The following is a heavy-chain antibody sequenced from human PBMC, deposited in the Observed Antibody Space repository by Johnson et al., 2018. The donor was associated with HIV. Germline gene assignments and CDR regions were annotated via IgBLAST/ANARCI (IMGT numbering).Heavy chain of an antibody. CDR3: AKEQWFGELFSAFDI. D-gene: IGHD3-10*01. CDR1: GFTLTNYP. V-gene: IGHV3-NL1*01. Sequence: QVQLVESGGGVVQPGRSLRLSCAASGFTLTNYPMHWVRQAPGKGLEWVSVIYSGGSTYYADSVKGRFTISRDNSKNTLYLQMNSLRAEDTAVYYCAKEQWFGELFSAFDIWGQGTMVTVSS. J-gene: IGHJ3*02. CDR2: IYSGGST.